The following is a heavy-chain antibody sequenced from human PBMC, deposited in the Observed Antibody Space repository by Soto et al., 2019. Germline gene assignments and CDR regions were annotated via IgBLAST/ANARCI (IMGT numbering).Heavy chain of an antibody. Sequence: SETLSLTCTVSGGSISSSSYYWGWIRQPKGKGLEWIGSIYYRGNTYYNPSLKSRVTISVDTSKNHFSLKLSSVTAADTAVYYCATIKRGSNRLDYWGQGTLVTVSS. J-gene: IGHJ4*02. CDR3: ATIKRGSNRLDY. CDR1: GGSISSSSYY. CDR2: IYYRGNT. V-gene: IGHV4-39*02. D-gene: IGHD3-10*01.